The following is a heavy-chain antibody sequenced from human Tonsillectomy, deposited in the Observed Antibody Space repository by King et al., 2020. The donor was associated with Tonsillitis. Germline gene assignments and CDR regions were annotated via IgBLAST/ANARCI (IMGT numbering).Heavy chain of an antibody. CDR1: GYTFTGYY. CDR2: INPNSGGT. V-gene: IGHV1-2*02. J-gene: IGHJ4*02. Sequence: VQLVQSGAEVKKPGASVKVSCKASGYTFTGYYMHWVRQAPGQGLEWMGWINPNSGGTNYAQKVQGRVTLTRDTSISPAYMELTRLRSDDTAVYYCASTKDGYNLPDYWGQGTLVTVSS. D-gene: IGHD5-24*01. CDR3: ASTKDGYNLPDY.